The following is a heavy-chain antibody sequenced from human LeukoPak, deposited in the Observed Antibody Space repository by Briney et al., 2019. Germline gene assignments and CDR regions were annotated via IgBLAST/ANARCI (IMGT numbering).Heavy chain of an antibody. Sequence: ASVKVSCKASGSTFTSYGIGWVRQAPGQGLEWMGWISAYNGNTNYAQKLQGSVTITTDTTTSTAYMELRSLRSDDTAVYYCARGRSYDSSGREDYWGQGTLVTVSS. CDR3: ARGRSYDSSGREDY. J-gene: IGHJ4*02. CDR2: ISAYNGNT. CDR1: GSTFTSYG. V-gene: IGHV1-18*01. D-gene: IGHD3-22*01.